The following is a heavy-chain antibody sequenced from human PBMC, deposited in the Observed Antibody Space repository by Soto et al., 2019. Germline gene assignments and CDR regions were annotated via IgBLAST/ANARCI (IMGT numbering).Heavy chain of an antibody. Sequence: KASETLSLTCTVSGGSISSGDYYWSWIRQPPGKGLEWIGYIYYSGSTYYNPSLKSRVTISVDTSKNQFSLKLSSVTAADTAVYYCARGYYGSGGMDVWGQGTTVTVSS. J-gene: IGHJ6*02. D-gene: IGHD3-10*01. CDR1: GGSISSGDYY. V-gene: IGHV4-30-4*01. CDR2: IYYSGST. CDR3: ARGYYGSGGMDV.